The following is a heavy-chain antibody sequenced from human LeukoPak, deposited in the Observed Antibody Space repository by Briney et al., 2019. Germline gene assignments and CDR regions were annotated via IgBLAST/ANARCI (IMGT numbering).Heavy chain of an antibody. CDR3: ARDRGIVGATKRHNWFDP. V-gene: IGHV1-2*02. CDR1: GYTFTSYA. Sequence: ASVKVSCKASGYTFTSYAMNWVRQAPGQGLEWMGWINTNSGGTNYAQKFQGRVTMTRDTSISTAYMELSRLRSDDTAVYYCARDRGIVGATKRHNWFDPWGQGTLVTVSS. CDR2: INTNSGGT. D-gene: IGHD1-26*01. J-gene: IGHJ5*02.